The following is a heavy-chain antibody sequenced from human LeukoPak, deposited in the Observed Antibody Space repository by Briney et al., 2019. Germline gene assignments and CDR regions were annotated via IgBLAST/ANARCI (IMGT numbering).Heavy chain of an antibody. Sequence: GGSLRLSCAASGFTVSSNYMSWVRQAPGKGLEWVSVIYSGGSTYYADSVKGRFSISRDNSKNTLYLQMNSLRAEDTAVYYCAKQYSYSGSYYGYYYYGMDVWGQGTTVTVSS. CDR3: AKQYSYSGSYYGYYYYGMDV. J-gene: IGHJ6*02. CDR2: IYSGGST. CDR1: GFTVSSNY. V-gene: IGHV3-53*05. D-gene: IGHD1-26*01.